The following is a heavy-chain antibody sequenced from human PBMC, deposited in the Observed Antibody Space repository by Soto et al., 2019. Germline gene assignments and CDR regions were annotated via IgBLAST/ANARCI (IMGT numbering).Heavy chain of an antibody. J-gene: IGHJ4*02. Sequence: GGSLRLSCAASGFTFSSYSMNWVRQAPGKGLEWVSYISSSSSTIYYADSVKGRFTISRDNAKNSLYLQMNSLRAEDTAVYYCADGDYDDYWGQGTLVTVSS. CDR1: GFTFSSYS. D-gene: IGHD4-17*01. CDR3: ADGDYDDY. V-gene: IGHV3-48*01. CDR2: ISSSSSTI.